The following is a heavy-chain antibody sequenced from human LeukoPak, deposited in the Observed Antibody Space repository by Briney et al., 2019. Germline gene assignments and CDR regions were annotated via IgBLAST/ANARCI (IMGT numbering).Heavy chain of an antibody. CDR1: GYTFTSYY. D-gene: IGHD3-22*01. Sequence: ASVKVSCKASGYTFTSYYMHWVRQAPGQGLEWMGIINPSGGSTSYAQKFQGRVTITADESTSTAYMELSSLRSEDTAVYYCARDPNYYDSSGYRPFDYWGQGTLVTVSS. J-gene: IGHJ4*02. V-gene: IGHV1-46*01. CDR2: INPSGGST. CDR3: ARDPNYYDSSGYRPFDY.